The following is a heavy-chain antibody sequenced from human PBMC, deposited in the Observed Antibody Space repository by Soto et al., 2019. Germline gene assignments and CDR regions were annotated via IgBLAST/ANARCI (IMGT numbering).Heavy chain of an antibody. CDR2: ISYDGSNK. J-gene: IGHJ4*02. Sequence: QVQLVESGGGVVQPGRSLRLSCAASGFTFSTYAMHWVRQAPGKGLEWVAVISYDGSNKYYADSVKGRFTISRDNSKNTLYLQMNSLRAEDTAVYYCARHSDYSSLFGDYFDYWGQGTLVTVSS. CDR1: GFTFSTYA. D-gene: IGHD6-13*01. V-gene: IGHV3-30-3*01. CDR3: ARHSDYSSLFGDYFDY.